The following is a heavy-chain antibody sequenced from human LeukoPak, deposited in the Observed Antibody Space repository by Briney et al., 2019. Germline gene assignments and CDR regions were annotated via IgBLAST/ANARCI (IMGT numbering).Heavy chain of an antibody. J-gene: IGHJ3*02. CDR1: GYTFTSYG. V-gene: IGHV1-18*01. CDR2: ISAYNGNT. Sequence: ASVKVSCKASGYTFTSYGISWGPQAPGQGLEWMGWISAYNGNTNYAQKLQGRVTMTTDTSTSTAYMELRSLRSDDTAVYYCAIPVGGRNAFDIWGQGTMVTVSS. CDR3: AIPVGGRNAFDI. D-gene: IGHD3-16*01.